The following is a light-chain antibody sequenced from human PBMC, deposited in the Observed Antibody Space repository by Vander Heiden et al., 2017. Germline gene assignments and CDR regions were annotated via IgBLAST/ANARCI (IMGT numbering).Light chain of an antibody. J-gene: IGKJ2*01. CDR1: QGIRND. V-gene: IGKV1-6*01. Sequence: ATQMTQSPSSLSASVGDRVTITCRASQGIRNDLGWYQQKPGKAPKLLIYAASSLQSGVPSRFSGSGSGKDFTLTISSLQPEDVANSSCLQDYKYPHTFGQGTKREI. CDR2: AAS. CDR3: LQDYKYPHT.